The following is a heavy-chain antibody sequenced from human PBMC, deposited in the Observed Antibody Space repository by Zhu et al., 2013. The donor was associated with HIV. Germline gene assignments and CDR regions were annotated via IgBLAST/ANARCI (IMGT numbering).Heavy chain of an antibody. Sequence: QVQLVQSGDQVKKPGSSVKVSCKASGYTFTGYYMHWVRQAPGQGLEWMGWINPNSGGTNYAQKFQGRVTMTRDTSISTVYMDLNRLRSEDTAMYYCARDTARAPGRYWYFDLWGRGTLVTVSS. CDR2: INPNSGGT. CDR1: GYTFTGYY. V-gene: IGHV1-2*02. D-gene: IGHD2-21*02. J-gene: IGHJ2*01. CDR3: ARDTARAPGRYWYFDL.